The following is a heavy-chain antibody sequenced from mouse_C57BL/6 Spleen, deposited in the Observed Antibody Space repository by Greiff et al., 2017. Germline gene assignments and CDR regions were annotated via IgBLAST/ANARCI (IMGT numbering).Heavy chain of an antibody. CDR2: ILPGSGST. CDR3: ARRGQLRRDAMDY. V-gene: IGHV1-9*01. Sequence: VQLQQSGAELTKPGASVKLSCKATGYTFTGYWIEWVKQRPGQGLAWIGEILPGSGSTYYNEKFKGKATFTADTSSNPAYMQLSSLTTEDSAIDYCARRGQLRRDAMDYWGQGTSVTVSS. J-gene: IGHJ4*01. CDR1: GYTFTGYW. D-gene: IGHD3-2*02.